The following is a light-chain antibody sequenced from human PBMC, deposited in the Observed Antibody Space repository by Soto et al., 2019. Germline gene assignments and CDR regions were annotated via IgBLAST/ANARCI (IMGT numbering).Light chain of an antibody. V-gene: IGLV2-14*01. CDR1: SSDVGGYNY. CDR2: DVS. J-gene: IGLJ2*01. Sequence: QSALTQPASVSGSPGQSITLSCTGTSSDVGGYNYVSWYQQHPGKAPKLMIYDVSNRPSGVSNRFSGSKSGNTASLTISGLQAEDEADYYCSSYTSSSRGVFGGGTKVTVL. CDR3: SSYTSSSRGV.